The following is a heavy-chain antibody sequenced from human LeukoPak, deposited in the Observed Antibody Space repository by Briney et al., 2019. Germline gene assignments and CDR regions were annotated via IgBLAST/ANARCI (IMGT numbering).Heavy chain of an antibody. CDR3: ASLNYYDSSGYYY. V-gene: IGHV1-2*02. CDR1: GYTFTGYY. D-gene: IGHD3-22*01. J-gene: IGHJ4*02. CDR2: INPNSGGT. Sequence: GASVKVSCKASGYTFTGYYMHWVRQAPGQGLEWMGWINPNSGGTNYAQKFQGRVTMTRDTSISTAYMELSRLRSDDTAVYYCASLNYYDSSGYYYWGQGTLVTVSS.